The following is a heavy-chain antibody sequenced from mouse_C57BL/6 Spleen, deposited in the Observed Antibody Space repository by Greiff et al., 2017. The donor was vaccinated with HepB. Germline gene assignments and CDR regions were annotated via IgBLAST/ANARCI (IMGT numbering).Heavy chain of an antibody. CDR3: ARGYDGYFFDN. Sequence: VQLQQSGPELVKPGASVKISCKASGYAFSSSWMNWVKQRPGKGLEWIGRIYPGDGDTNYNGKFKGKATLTADKSSSTAYMQLSSLTSEDSAVYFCARGYDGYFFDNGGKGTTLTGSA. CDR1: GYAFSSSW. V-gene: IGHV1-82*01. D-gene: IGHD2-3*01. J-gene: IGHJ2*01. CDR2: IYPGDGDT.